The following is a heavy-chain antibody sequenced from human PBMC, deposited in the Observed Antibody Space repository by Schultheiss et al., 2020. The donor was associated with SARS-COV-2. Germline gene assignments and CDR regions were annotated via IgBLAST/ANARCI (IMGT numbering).Heavy chain of an antibody. CDR2: ISYDGSNK. D-gene: IGHD3-22*01. CDR3: AREETRITMIVVAPDAFDI. V-gene: IGHV3-30*03. CDR1: GFTFSSYW. J-gene: IGHJ3*02. Sequence: GESLKISCAASGFTFSSYWMHWVRQAPGKGLVWVAVISYDGSNKYYADSVKGRFTISRDNSKNTLYLQMNSLRAEDTAVYYCAREETRITMIVVAPDAFDIWGQGTMVTVSS.